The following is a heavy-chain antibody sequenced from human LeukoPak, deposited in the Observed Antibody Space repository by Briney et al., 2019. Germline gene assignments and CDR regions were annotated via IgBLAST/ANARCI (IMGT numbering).Heavy chain of an antibody. CDR2: INQDGSEK. Sequence: GGSLRLSCAASGFTVSSNYMSWVRQAPGKGLEWVANINQDGSEKYYVDSVKGRFTISRDNAKNSLYLQMNSLRAEDTAVYYCARERLYSSGLDYWGQGTLVTVSP. CDR1: GFTVSSNY. V-gene: IGHV3-7*01. J-gene: IGHJ4*02. D-gene: IGHD6-19*01. CDR3: ARERLYSSGLDY.